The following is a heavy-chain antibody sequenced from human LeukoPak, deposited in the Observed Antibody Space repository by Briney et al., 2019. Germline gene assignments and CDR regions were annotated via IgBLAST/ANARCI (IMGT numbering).Heavy chain of an antibody. CDR1: GYIFIGYY. J-gene: IGHJ5*02. CDR3: ARACVVVVPAAICWFDP. D-gene: IGHD2-2*01. V-gene: IGHV1-2*02. CDR2: INPNSGGT. Sequence: ASVRVSCKTSGYIFIGYYMHWVRQAPGQGLEWMGWINPNSGGTNYAQKFQGRVTMNRDTSISTAYMELSRLRSDDTAVYYCARACVVVVPAAICWFDPWGQGTLVTVSS.